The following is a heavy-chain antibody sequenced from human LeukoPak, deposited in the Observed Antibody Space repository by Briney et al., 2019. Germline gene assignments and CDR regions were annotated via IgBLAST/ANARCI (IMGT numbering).Heavy chain of an antibody. Sequence: GGSLRLSCAASGFTVSNKYMTWVRQAPGEGLEGVSLIYSDGRTYYADSVKGRCTISRDNSKNTLYLQMNSLRVEDTAVYYCARGLFLSGYLDAFDIWRQGTVVTVSS. J-gene: IGHJ3*02. V-gene: IGHV3-53*01. CDR2: IYSDGRT. CDR3: ARGLFLSGYLDAFDI. D-gene: IGHD3-22*01. CDR1: GFTVSNKY.